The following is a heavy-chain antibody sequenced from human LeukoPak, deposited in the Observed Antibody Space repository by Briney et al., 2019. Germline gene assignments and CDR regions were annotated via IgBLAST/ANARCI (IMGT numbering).Heavy chain of an antibody. D-gene: IGHD3-22*01. CDR2: ISSSGSGGST. CDR1: GFTFSDYY. V-gene: IGHV3-11*01. Sequence: GGSLRLSCAASGFTFSDYYMSWIRQAPGKGLEWVSYISSSGSGGSTYYADSVKGRFTISRDNSKRTVSLQMDSLRAEDTAVYYCAKDRSGYYPLGVGSWGQGTLVTVSS. CDR3: AKDRSGYYPLGVGS. J-gene: IGHJ5*02.